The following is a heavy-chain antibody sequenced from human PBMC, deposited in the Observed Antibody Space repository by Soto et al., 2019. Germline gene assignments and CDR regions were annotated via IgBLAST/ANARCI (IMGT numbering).Heavy chain of an antibody. CDR2: ISSDGSST. CDR1: GFTFSTYW. CDR3: VRDDSRGAVNVFDV. J-gene: IGHJ3*01. Sequence: GGSLRLSCAVSGFTFSTYWMHWVRQAPGKGLVWLSRISSDGSSTGYADSVKGRFTISRDNAENTLYLQMSSLRAEDTAVYLCVRDDSRGAVNVFDVRGHGTMVTVSS. V-gene: IGHV3-74*01. D-gene: IGHD2-21*02.